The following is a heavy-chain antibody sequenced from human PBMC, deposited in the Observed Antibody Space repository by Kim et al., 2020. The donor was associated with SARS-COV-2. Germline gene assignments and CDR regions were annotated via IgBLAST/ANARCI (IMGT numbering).Heavy chain of an antibody. Sequence: SETLSLTCTVSGGSISSYYWSWIRQPPGKRLEWIGYIYYSGSTNYNPSLKSRLTISVDTSKNQFSLKLSSVTAADTAVYYCAISRGYDYYYFDYWGQGTLVTVSS. J-gene: IGHJ4*02. CDR1: GGSISSYY. V-gene: IGHV4-59*08. CDR3: AISRGYDYYYFDY. D-gene: IGHD5-12*01. CDR2: IYYSGST.